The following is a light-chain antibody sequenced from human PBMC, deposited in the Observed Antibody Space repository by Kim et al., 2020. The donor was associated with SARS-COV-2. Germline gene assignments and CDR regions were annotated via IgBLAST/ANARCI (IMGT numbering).Light chain of an antibody. J-gene: IGKJ1*01. Sequence: VAPGEEAPRSRKDIQSVSSNLAWDQTKPGKAPRLLIYGASTRATGIPARFSGRGSGTEFTLTISSLQSEDFAVYYCQQYNNWPGTFGQGTKVDIK. CDR3: QQYNNWPGT. CDR2: GAS. CDR1: QSVSSN. V-gene: IGKV3-15*01.